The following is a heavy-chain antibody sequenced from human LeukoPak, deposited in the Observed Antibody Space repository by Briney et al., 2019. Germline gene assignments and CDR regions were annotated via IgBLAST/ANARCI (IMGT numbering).Heavy chain of an antibody. CDR1: GGSFSSHY. Sequence: PSETLSLTCTVSGGSFSSHYGSWIRQPPGKGLEWIGYINYSGTTNYNPSLKSRVTLSVDTSKNQFSLRLTSVTAADTAVYYCARGPEGSGSYIFDYWGQGTLVTVSS. J-gene: IGHJ4*02. CDR2: INYSGTT. V-gene: IGHV4-59*11. D-gene: IGHD3-10*01. CDR3: ARGPEGSGSYIFDY.